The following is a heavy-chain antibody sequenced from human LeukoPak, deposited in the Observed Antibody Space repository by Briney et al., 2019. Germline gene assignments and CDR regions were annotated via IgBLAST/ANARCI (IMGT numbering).Heavy chain of an antibody. V-gene: IGHV1-8*02. J-gene: IGHJ6*03. D-gene: IGHD3-16*01. Sequence: ASVKVSCKASGYTFTSYDINWVRQAPGQGLEWMGWMNPNSGNTGYAQKLQGRVTMTTDTSTSTAYMELRSLRSDDTAVYYCARALNCFWGSNYYYMDVWGKGTTVTVSS. CDR1: GYTFTSYD. CDR3: ARALNCFWGSNYYYMDV. CDR2: MNPNSGNT.